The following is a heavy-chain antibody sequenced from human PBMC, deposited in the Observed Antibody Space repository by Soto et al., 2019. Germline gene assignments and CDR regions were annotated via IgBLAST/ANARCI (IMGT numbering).Heavy chain of an antibody. D-gene: IGHD2-2*01. CDR1: GFTFGSYA. CDR2: ITGSDGNT. Sequence: EVQLLESGGGVVQPGGSLRLSCAASGFTFGSYAMRLVRQAPGKGLEWVSAITGSDGNTYYADSVKGRFTISRDNSKNTLYRQIASLRADDTAVYYCAKTLSTTWAFDYWGQGTLVTVSS. J-gene: IGHJ4*02. CDR3: AKTLSTTWAFDY. V-gene: IGHV3-23*01.